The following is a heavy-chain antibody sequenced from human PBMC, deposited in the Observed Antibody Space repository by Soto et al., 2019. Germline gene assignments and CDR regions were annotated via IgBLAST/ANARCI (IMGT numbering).Heavy chain of an antibody. V-gene: IGHV4-34*01. Sequence: PAETLSLTCAVYGGSFSGYYWSWIRQPPGKGLEWIGEINHSGSTNYNPSLKSRVTISVDTSKNQFSLKLSSVTAADTAVYYCARGETYYYYGIDVWGQGTTVTVSS. CDR3: ARGETYYYYGIDV. CDR2: INHSGST. CDR1: GGSFSGYY. J-gene: IGHJ6*02.